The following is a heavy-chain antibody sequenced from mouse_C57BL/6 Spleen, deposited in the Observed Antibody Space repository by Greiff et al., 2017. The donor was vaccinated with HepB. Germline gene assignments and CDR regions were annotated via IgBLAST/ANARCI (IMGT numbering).Heavy chain of an antibody. Sequence: DVKLQESGPGLVKPSQSLSLTCSVTGYSITSGYYWNWIRQFPGNKLEWMGYISYDGSNNYNPSLKNRTSITRDTSKNQFFLKLNSVTTEDTATYYCARGDGYSIDYWGQGTSVTVSS. CDR1: GYSITSGYY. J-gene: IGHJ4*01. D-gene: IGHD2-3*01. CDR2: ISYDGSN. V-gene: IGHV3-6*01. CDR3: ARGDGYSIDY.